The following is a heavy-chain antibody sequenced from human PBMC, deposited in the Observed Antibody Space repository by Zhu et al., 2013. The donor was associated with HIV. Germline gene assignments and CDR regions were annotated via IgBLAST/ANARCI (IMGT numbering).Heavy chain of an antibody. D-gene: IGHD3-16*01. CDR2: IYYSGST. V-gene: IGHV4-39*07. CDR3: ASLKDGHNYVYYFDY. CDR1: GGSISSSSYY. J-gene: IGHJ4*02. Sequence: QLQLQESGPGLVKPSETLSLTCTVSGGSISSSSYYWGWIRQPPGKGLEWIGSIYYSGSTYYNPSLKSRVTISVDTSKNQFSLKLSSVTAADTAVYYCASLKDGHNYVYYFDYWGQGTLVTVSS.